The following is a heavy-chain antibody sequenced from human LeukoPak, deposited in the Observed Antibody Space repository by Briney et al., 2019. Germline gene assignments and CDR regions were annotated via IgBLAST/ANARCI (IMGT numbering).Heavy chain of an antibody. V-gene: IGHV3-48*01. J-gene: IGHJ4*02. CDR2: ISSTSNTI. Sequence: PGGSLRLSCAAFGFTFSTYSLNWVRQAPGKGLEWVSYISSTSNTIYYADSVKGRFTISRDNAKNSLYLQMNSLRAEDTAVYYCARGLDFWSGSYDYWGQGTLVTVSS. CDR1: GFTFSTYS. CDR3: ARGLDFWSGSYDY. D-gene: IGHD3-3*01.